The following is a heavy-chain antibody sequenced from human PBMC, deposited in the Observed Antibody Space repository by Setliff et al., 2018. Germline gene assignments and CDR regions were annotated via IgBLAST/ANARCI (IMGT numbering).Heavy chain of an antibody. V-gene: IGHV3-20*04. CDR2: ISADGITT. J-gene: IGHJ4*02. D-gene: IGHD3-22*01. CDR1: GFTFDDYG. Sequence: GGSLRLSCAASGFTFDDYGMSWVRQAPGKGLEWVSGISADGITTAYADSVQGRFSISRDNAKNTVFLQMKGLRAEDTAVYYCATFEHDSNAYPRYFDQWGLGTLVTVSS. CDR3: ATFEHDSNAYPRYFDQ.